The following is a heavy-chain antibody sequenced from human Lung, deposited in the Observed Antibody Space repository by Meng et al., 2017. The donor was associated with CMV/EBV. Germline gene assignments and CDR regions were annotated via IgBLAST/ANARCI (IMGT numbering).Heavy chain of an antibody. CDR3: AREAGRDGYATPKFDY. J-gene: IGHJ4*02. CDR1: GGSIGSGGYY. V-gene: IGHV4-31*03. D-gene: IGHD5-24*01. CDR2: IYYTGST. Sequence: QVQRQGSGQGLVKPSQTLSLTCNVSGGSIGSGGYYWSWIRQHPGKGLEWIGYIYYTGSTFYNPSLKSRVTISVDTSKNQFSLKLIPATAADTAVYYCAREAGRDGYATPKFDYWGQGTLVTVSS.